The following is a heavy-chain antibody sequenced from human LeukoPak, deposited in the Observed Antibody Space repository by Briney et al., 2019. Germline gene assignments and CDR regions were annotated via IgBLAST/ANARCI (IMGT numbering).Heavy chain of an antibody. V-gene: IGHV1-18*01. CDR2: ISAYNGNT. D-gene: IGHD1-1*01. CDR1: GYTFTSYG. CDR3: VGTEVPFDY. J-gene: IGHJ4*02. Sequence: ASVKVSCKASGYTFTSYGISWVRQAPGQGLEWMGWISAYNGNTNYAQKLQGRVTMTRNTSISTAYMELSSLRSEDTAVYYCVGTEVPFDYWGQGTLVTVSS.